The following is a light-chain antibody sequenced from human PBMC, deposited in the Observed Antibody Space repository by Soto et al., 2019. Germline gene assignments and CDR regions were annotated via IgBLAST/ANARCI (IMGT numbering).Light chain of an antibody. CDR1: QSISSW. CDR2: KAS. J-gene: IGKJ5*01. CDR3: QQYNSYST. Sequence: DIQMTQSPSTLSASVGDRVTITCRASQSISSWLAWYQQKPGKAPKLLIYKASSLESGVPSRVSGSGSGTEFTITIRRLQPDEFATYYCQQYNSYSTFGQGTRLEIK. V-gene: IGKV1-5*03.